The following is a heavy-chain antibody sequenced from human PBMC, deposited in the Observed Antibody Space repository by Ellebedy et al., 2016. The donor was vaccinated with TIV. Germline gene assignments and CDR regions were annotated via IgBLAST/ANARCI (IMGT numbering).Heavy chain of an antibody. J-gene: IGHJ4*02. V-gene: IGHV3-21*06. CDR2: IRSTGSDK. D-gene: IGHD2-15*01. CDR3: ARGWSTPDS. Sequence: GESLKISCEASGFTFSHYAMNWVRQSPGKGLEWVSSIRSTGSDKYYAESVKGRFTISRDNAQNTLFLQMNSLRVEDTAVYYCARGWSTPDSWGQGTLVIVSS. CDR1: GFTFSHYA.